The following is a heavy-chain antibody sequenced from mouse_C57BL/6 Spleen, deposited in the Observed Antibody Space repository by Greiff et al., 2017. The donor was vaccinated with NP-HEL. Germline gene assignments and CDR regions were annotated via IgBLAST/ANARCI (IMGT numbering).Heavy chain of an antibody. D-gene: IGHD1-1*01. CDR3: ARWGTTVVENAY. V-gene: IGHV1-53*01. J-gene: IGHJ3*01. CDR1: GYTFTSYW. Sequence: QVQLKQPGTELVKPGASVKLSCKASGYTFTSYWMHWVKQRPGQGLEWIGNINPSNGGTNYNEKFKSKATLTVDKSSSTAYMQLSSLTSEDSAVYYCARWGTTVVENAYWGQGTLVTVSA. CDR2: INPSNGGT.